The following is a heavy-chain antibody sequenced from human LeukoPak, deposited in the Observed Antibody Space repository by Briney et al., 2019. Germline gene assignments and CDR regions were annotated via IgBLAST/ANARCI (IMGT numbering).Heavy chain of an antibody. CDR1: GGSISSSTYY. V-gene: IGHV4-39*01. CDR3: ARRPYTSGWYYYFDY. D-gene: IGHD6-19*01. Sequence: SETLSLTCTVSGGSISSSTYYWSWIRQPPGKGLEYIGSIYYSGSTYYNPSLKSRVTFSFDTSKNQFSLRLSSVTAADTAVYYCARRPYTSGWYYYFDYWGQGTLVTVSS. CDR2: IYYSGST. J-gene: IGHJ4*02.